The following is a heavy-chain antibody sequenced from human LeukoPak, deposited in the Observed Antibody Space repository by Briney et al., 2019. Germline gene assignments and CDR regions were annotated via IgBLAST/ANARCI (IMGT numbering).Heavy chain of an antibody. CDR1: GFTFSSYW. V-gene: IGHV3-74*01. CDR3: ARDLGDAVDI. CDR2: INSDGSST. J-gene: IGHJ3*02. Sequence: GGSLRLSCAASGFTFSSYWMHWVRQAPGKGLVWVSCINSDGSSTSYADSVKGRFTISRDNAKNTLFLQMNSLRAEDTAVYYCARDLGDAVDIWGQGTMDTVSS.